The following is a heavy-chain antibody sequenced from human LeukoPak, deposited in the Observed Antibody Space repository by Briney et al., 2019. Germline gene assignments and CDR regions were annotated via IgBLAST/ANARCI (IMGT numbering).Heavy chain of an antibody. D-gene: IGHD6-13*01. CDR1: GFTFDDYA. V-gene: IGHV3-43D*03. J-gene: IGHJ6*03. CDR3: AKGFPKTGYSSSWYDKELGYYYYMDV. Sequence: PGGSLRLSCAASGFTFDDYAMHWVRHAPGKGLEWVSLISWDGGSTYYADSVKGRFTISRDNSKNSLYLQMNSLRAEDTALYYCAKGFPKTGYSSSWYDKELGYYYYMDVWGKGTTVTVSS. CDR2: ISWDGGST.